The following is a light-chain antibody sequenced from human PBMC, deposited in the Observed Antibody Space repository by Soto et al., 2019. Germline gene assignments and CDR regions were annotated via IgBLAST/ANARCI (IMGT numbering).Light chain of an antibody. Sequence: ILWVSPGERAALSFMASQSVSTTVAWYQQKSGQAPRLLIYCASNRASGVSARFSGSGSGTDFTLAISSLQSEDSAVYYCQQDYEWPPTFGQGTKVDIK. J-gene: IGKJ1*01. CDR1: QSVSTT. CDR2: CAS. CDR3: QQDYEWPPT. V-gene: IGKV3-15*01.